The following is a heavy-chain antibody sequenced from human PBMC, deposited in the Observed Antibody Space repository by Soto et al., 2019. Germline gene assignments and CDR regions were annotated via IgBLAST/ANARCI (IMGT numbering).Heavy chain of an antibody. J-gene: IGHJ6*02. D-gene: IGHD3-10*02. CDR3: ARNPATDVDFNYYVMDV. Sequence: PGGSLRLSCAASGFTFSSYGMHWVRQAPGKGLEWVAVIWYDGSNKYYADSVKGRFTISRDNSKNTLYLQLSSLKSEDMAVYYCARNPATDVDFNYYVMDVWGQGTTVTVSS. CDR1: GFTFSSYG. V-gene: IGHV3-33*01. CDR2: IWYDGSNK.